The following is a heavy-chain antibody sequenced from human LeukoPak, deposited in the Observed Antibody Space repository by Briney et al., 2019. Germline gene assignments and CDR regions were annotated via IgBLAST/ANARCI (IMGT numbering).Heavy chain of an antibody. V-gene: IGHV4-39*01. J-gene: IGHJ6*03. CDR2: VYYSGTT. Sequence: SETLSLTCTVSGGSVSSSSSYWAWIRQPPGRGLEWIGSVYYSGTTYYNTSLESRVTISEDTSRNRFSLMLSSVTAADTAVYYCVRQNSDYYYYYLDVWGEGTTVVVSS. D-gene: IGHD1-7*01. CDR1: GGSVSSSSSY. CDR3: VRQNSDYYYYYLDV.